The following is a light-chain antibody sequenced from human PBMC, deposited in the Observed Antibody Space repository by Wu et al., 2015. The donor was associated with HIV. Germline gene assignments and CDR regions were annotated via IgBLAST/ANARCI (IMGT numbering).Light chain of an antibody. J-gene: IGKJ2*01. Sequence: DIQMTQSPSTLSASVGDRVTITCRASQYISRWLAWYQQKPGKAPKLLIYKASSLETGVPSRFSGSGSGTEFTLTISSLQPDDFATYYCQQYDSFWSSFGQGTKVDIK. V-gene: IGKV1-5*03. CDR3: QQYDSFWSS. CDR1: QYISRW. CDR2: KAS.